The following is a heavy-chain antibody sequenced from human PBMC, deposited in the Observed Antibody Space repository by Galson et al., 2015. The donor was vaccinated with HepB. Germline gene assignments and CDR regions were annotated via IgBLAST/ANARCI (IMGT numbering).Heavy chain of an antibody. J-gene: IGHJ6*02. D-gene: IGHD3-10*01. CDR2: TYYRSKWYN. V-gene: IGHV6-1*01. Sequence: CAISGDSVSSNSAAWNWIRQSPSRGLEWLGRTYYRSKWYNDYAVSVKSRITINPDTSKNQFSLQLNSVTPEDTAVYYCARSAMVRGVQPPYYGMDVWGQGTTVTVSS. CDR3: ARSAMVRGVQPPYYGMDV. CDR1: GDSVSSNSAA.